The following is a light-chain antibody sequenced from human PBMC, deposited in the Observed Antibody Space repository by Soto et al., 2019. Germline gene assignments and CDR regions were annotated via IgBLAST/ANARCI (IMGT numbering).Light chain of an antibody. Sequence: QSALTQPASVSGSPGQSITISCIGTSSDVGGYNYVSWYQQHPGKVPKLMVYEVSNRPAGVSYRFSGSKSGNTASLSISGLQPEDEADYSCSSYTSTNTPVVFGSGTKLTVL. J-gene: IGLJ1*01. CDR2: EVS. CDR1: SSDVGGYNY. V-gene: IGLV2-14*01. CDR3: SSYTSTNTPVV.